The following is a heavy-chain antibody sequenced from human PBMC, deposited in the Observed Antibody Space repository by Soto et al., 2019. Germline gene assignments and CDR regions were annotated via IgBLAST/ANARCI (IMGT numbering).Heavy chain of an antibody. CDR3: ARDFRGSGSYTAAPDYYYYMDV. D-gene: IGHD3-10*01. V-gene: IGHV4-59*01. J-gene: IGHJ6*03. CDR2: IYYSGST. CDR1: GGSISSYY. Sequence: PSETLSLTCTVSGGSISSYYWSWIRQPPGKGLEWIGYIYYSGSTNYNPSLKSRVTISVDTSKNQFSLKLSSVTAADTAVYYCARDFRGSGSYTAAPDYYYYMDVWGKGTTVTVSS.